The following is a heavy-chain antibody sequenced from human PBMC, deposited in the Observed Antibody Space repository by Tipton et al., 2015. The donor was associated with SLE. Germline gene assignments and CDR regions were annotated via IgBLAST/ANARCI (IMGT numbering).Heavy chain of an antibody. D-gene: IGHD3-22*01. CDR2: ISGSGGST. Sequence: GSLRLSCAASGFTFSSYAMSWVRQAPGKGLEWVSAISGSGGSTYYADSVKGRFTIPRDNSKNTLYLQMNSLRAEDTAVYYCAKAVGYYYDSSGYYSPFDYWGQGTLVTVSS. J-gene: IGHJ4*02. CDR3: AKAVGYYYDSSGYYSPFDY. CDR1: GFTFSSYA. V-gene: IGHV3-23*01.